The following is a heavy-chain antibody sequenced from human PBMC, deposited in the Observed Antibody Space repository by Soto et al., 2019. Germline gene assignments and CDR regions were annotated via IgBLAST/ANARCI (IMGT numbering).Heavy chain of an antibody. V-gene: IGHV1-2*02. J-gene: IGHJ6*02. CDR1: GYTFTGYY. CDR3: ARDPTVTTDYYYYYGMDV. CDR2: INPNSGGT. Sequence: VQLVQSGAEVKKPGASVKVSCKASGYTFTGYYMHWVRQAPGQGLEWMGWINPNSGGTNYAQKFQGRVTMTRDTSISTAYMELSRLRSDDTAVYYCARDPTVTTDYYYYYGMDVWGQGTTVTVSS. D-gene: IGHD4-4*01.